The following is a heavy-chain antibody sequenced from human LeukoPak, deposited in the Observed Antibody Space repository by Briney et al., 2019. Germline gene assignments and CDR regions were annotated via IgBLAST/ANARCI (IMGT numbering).Heavy chain of an antibody. Sequence: GGFLRLSCAASGFTFSNNTMNWVRQAPGKGLEWISSISHTGTYIYYADSLKGRFTISRDNAKNSLYLQMSSLRAEDTAVYYCTKSATVFYEGASVEGYPVEPFDSWGQGDLVTVSS. CDR2: ISHTGTYI. D-gene: IGHD5/OR15-5a*01. V-gene: IGHV3-21*06. CDR3: TKSATVFYEGASVEGYPVEPFDS. J-gene: IGHJ4*02. CDR1: GFTFSNNT.